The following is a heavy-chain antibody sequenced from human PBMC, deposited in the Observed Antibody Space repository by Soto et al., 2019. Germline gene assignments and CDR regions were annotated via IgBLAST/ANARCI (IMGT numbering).Heavy chain of an antibody. CDR2: ISAYNGNT. CDR3: ARVRYCSGGSCYWFDP. CDR1: GYTFTSYG. J-gene: IGHJ5*02. V-gene: IGHV1-18*01. D-gene: IGHD2-15*01. Sequence: ASVKVSCKASGYTFTSYGISWVRQAPGQGLEWMGWISAYNGNTNYAQKLQGRVTMTTDTSTSTAYMELRSLRSDDTAVYYCARVRYCSGGSCYWFDPWGQGTLVTVSS.